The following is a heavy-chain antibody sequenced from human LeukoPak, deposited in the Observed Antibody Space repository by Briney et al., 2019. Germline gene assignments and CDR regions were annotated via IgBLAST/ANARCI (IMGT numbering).Heavy chain of an antibody. CDR2: TYDRSKWYN. Sequence: SQTLSLTCAISGDSVSSNSAAWNWIRQSPSRGLEWLGRTYDRSKWYNDYAVSVKSRITINPDTSKNQFSLQLNSVTPEDTAVYYCAREGYYYDSSLQLYYYGMDVWGQGTTVTVS. D-gene: IGHD3-22*01. V-gene: IGHV6-1*01. CDR1: GDSVSSNSAA. CDR3: AREGYYYDSSLQLYYYGMDV. J-gene: IGHJ6*02.